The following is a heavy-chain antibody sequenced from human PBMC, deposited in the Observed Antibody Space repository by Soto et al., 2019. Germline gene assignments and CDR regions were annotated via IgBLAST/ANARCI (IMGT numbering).Heavy chain of an antibody. CDR1: GGSTSSYY. D-gene: IGHD2-21*02. V-gene: IGHV4-59*01. Sequence: SETLSLTCSVSGGSTSSYYWSWIRQPPGKGLEWIGYIYYSGSTDYSPSLKSRVTMSIDTSQNQVSLKLTSVTTADTAVYYCARSIVVVTALDYWGQGTLVTVSS. CDR3: ARSIVVVTALDY. J-gene: IGHJ4*02. CDR2: IYYSGST.